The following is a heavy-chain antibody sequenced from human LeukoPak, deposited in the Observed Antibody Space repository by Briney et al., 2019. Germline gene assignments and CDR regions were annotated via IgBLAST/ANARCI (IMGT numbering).Heavy chain of an antibody. CDR1: GGTFSSYA. J-gene: IGHJ4*02. CDR2: IIPIFGTA. Sequence: ASVKVSCKASGGTFSSYAISWVRQAPGQGLEWMGRIIPIFGTANYAQKFQGRVTITTDESTSTAYMELSSLRSDDTAVYYCARGSLRYFDSFIDYWGQGTLVTVSS. V-gene: IGHV1-69*05. D-gene: IGHD3-9*01. CDR3: ARGSLRYFDSFIDY.